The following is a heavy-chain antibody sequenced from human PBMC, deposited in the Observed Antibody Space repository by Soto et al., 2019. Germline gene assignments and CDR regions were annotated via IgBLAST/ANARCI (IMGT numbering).Heavy chain of an antibody. D-gene: IGHD6-6*01. CDR1: GDSVSSNSAA. CDR3: ARASDGSIETDACYYYGMDV. J-gene: IGHJ6*02. CDR2: TYYRSKWYN. V-gene: IGHV6-1*01. Sequence: SQTLSLTCAISGDSVSSNSAAWNWIRQSPSRGLEWLGRTYYRSKWYNDYAVSVKSRITINPDTSKNQFSLQLNSVTPEDTAVYYCARASDGSIETDACYYYGMDVWGQETTVTVSS.